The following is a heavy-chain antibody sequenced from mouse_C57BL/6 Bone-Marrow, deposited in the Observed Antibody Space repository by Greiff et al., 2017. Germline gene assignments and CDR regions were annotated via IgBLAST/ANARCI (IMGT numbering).Heavy chain of an antibody. V-gene: IGHV1-64*01. Sequence: VQLQQPGAELVKPGASVRLSCKASGYTFTSYWMHWVKQRPGQGLEWIGMIHPNSGSTNYNEKFKSKATLTVDKSSSTAYMQLSSLTSEDSAVYYCAREGYGKADYWGQGTTLTVSS. CDR3: AREGYGKADY. CDR2: IHPNSGST. J-gene: IGHJ2*01. D-gene: IGHD2-1*01. CDR1: GYTFTSYW.